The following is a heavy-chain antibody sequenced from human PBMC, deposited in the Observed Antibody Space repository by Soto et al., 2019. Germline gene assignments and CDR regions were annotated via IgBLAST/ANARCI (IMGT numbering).Heavy chain of an antibody. Sequence: NPSETLSLTCSVSSGSISGSVYYWSLIRQPPGKGLEWIGYINYSGRTYYKPSLKGRVSISIDTSKNQFSLRLSSVAAADTAVYFCARFSTLGKDYGVAVRGQGTTVTVSS. D-gene: IGHD3-3*02. CDR2: INYSGRT. V-gene: IGHV4-30-4*01. J-gene: IGHJ6*02. CDR1: SGSISGSVYY. CDR3: ARFSTLGKDYGVAV.